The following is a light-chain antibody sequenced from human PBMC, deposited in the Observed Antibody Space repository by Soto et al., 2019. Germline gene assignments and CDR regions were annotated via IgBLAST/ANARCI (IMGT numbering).Light chain of an antibody. V-gene: IGKV3-20*01. CDR3: QQYATSPRT. J-gene: IGKJ1*01. CDR2: GAS. CDR1: QTVSSRY. Sequence: EIVLTQSPGTLSFSPGERATLSCRASQTVSSRYLAWYQQKPGQAPRLLLYGASNRATGIPDRFSGSGSGTDFKLTITSLEAEDFAVDSCQQYATSPRTFGQRTTVEIK.